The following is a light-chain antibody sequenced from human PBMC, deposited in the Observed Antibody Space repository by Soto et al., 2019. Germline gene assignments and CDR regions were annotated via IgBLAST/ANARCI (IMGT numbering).Light chain of an antibody. CDR1: SSDVGGYNY. V-gene: IGLV2-8*01. Sequence: QSALTQPPSASGSPGQSVTISCTGTSSDVGGYNYVSWYQQHPGKAPKLMIYEVSKRPSGVPDRFSGSKSGNTASLTVSGLQAEDEADYYCISYAGSNNFRVVFGGGTQLTVL. CDR2: EVS. CDR3: ISYAGSNNFRVV. J-gene: IGLJ2*01.